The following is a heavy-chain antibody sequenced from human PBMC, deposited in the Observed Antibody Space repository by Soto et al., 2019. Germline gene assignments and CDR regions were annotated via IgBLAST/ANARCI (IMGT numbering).Heavy chain of an antibody. Sequence: QVQLVQSGAEVKKPGASVKVSCKASGYTFTSYDINWVRQATGQGLEWMGWMNPNSGNTGYAQKFQGRATITRITSITTAYMELSSLTSQFTAVFSCARDRGRVGANYCGQGTLVTVSS. D-gene: IGHD1-26*01. CDR2: MNPNSGNT. CDR3: ARDRGRVGANY. V-gene: IGHV1-8*01. J-gene: IGHJ4*02. CDR1: GYTFTSYD.